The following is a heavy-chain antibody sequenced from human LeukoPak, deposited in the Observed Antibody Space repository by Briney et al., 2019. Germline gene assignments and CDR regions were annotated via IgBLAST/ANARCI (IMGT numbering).Heavy chain of an antibody. Sequence: GGSLRLSCIASGFTFSNSWMTWVRQAPGKGLEWVANIKQDGSEKYYVDSVKGRFTISRDNAKNSLYLQMNSLRAEDTAVYYCAREAYGSEDYWGQGTLVTVSS. V-gene: IGHV3-7*01. J-gene: IGHJ4*02. CDR1: GFTFSNSW. CDR2: IKQDGSEK. CDR3: AREAYGSEDY. D-gene: IGHD3-10*01.